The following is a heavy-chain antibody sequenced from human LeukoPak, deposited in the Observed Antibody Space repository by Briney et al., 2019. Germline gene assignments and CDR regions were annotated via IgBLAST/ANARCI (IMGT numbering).Heavy chain of an antibody. CDR1: GGSISSSSYY. J-gene: IGHJ4*02. D-gene: IGHD4-17*01. CDR3: ASGYGDYDDH. CDR2: IYYSGST. V-gene: IGHV4-39*01. Sequence: PSETLSLTCTVPGGSISSSSYYWGWIRQPPGKGLEWIGSIYYSGSTYYNPSLKSRVTISVDTSKNQFSLKLSSVTAADTAVYYCASGYGDYDDHWGQGTLVTVSS.